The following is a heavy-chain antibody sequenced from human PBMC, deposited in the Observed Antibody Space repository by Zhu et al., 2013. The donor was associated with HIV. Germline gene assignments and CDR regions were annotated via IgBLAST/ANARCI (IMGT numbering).Heavy chain of an antibody. CDR3: ARDASYCSSTSCYNFSYYYYYYGMDV. V-gene: IGHV1-2*04. J-gene: IGHJ6*02. CDR1: GYTFTGYY. CDR2: INPNSGGT. D-gene: IGHD2-2*02. Sequence: QVQLVQSGAEVKKPGASVKVSCKASGYTFTGYYMHWVRQAPGQGLEWMGWINPNSGGTNYAQKFQGWVTMTRDTSISTAYMELSRLRSDDTAVYYCARDASYCSSTSCYNFSYYYYYYGMDVWGQGTTVTVSS.